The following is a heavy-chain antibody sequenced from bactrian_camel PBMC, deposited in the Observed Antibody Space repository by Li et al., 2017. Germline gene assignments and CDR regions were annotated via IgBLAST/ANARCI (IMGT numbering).Heavy chain of an antibody. CDR1: GFTFSRGY. CDR3: ATGGGWSTY. Sequence: HVQLVESGGGLVQPGGSLRLSCAASGFTFSRGYMIWVRQAPGKGLEWVSSIGRDGSNADYADSVEGRFTISRDNAKNTVSLQMNVLKSEDTAQYYCATGGGWSTYWGQGTQVTVS. J-gene: IGHJ4*01. D-gene: IGHD7*01. V-gene: IGHV3-2*01. CDR2: IGRDGSNA.